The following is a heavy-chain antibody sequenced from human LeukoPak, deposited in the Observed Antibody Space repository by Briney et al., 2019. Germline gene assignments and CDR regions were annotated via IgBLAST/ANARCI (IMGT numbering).Heavy chain of an antibody. CDR1: GGSISRNSFS. CDR3: ARDRNYADYGSYYFDH. Sequence: PSETLSLTCAVSGGSISRNSFSWNWIRQPPGKGLEWIGDIYHSGSTYYNPSLESRVTISIDRSKNQFSLKLRSVTAADTAVYYCARDRNYADYGSYYFDHWGQGTLVTVSS. D-gene: IGHD4-17*01. CDR2: IYHSGST. J-gene: IGHJ4*02. V-gene: IGHV4-30-2*01.